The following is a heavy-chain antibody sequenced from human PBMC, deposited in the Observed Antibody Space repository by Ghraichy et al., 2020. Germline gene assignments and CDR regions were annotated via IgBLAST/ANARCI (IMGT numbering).Heavy chain of an antibody. Sequence: GGSLRLSCAASGFTFSSSWMHWVRQAPGKGLVWVSRINGDGSSTTYADSVKGRFTISRDNAKNTLYLQMNSLRAEDTAVYYCARGPLGAETDYWGQGTLVTVPS. CDR3: ARGPLGAETDY. J-gene: IGHJ4*02. CDR1: GFTFSSSW. V-gene: IGHV3-74*01. D-gene: IGHD3-16*01. CDR2: INGDGSST.